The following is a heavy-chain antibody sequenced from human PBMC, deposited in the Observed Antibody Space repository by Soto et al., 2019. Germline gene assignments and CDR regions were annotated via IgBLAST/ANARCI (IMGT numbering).Heavy chain of an antibody. CDR1: GFSVSDNY. CDR2: IYGVDTT. CDR3: ADDVYDDNSDY. J-gene: IGHJ4*02. V-gene: IGHV3-53*01. Sequence: EVQLVESGGGLIRPGGSLRLSCAASGFSVSDNYMSWVRQAPGKGLEWVSVIYGVDTTYYAHSVKGRFTISRDNSNSTLDLQINNLGAMDTAGYYGADDVYDDNSDYWGQGTLVTVAS. D-gene: IGHD3-16*01.